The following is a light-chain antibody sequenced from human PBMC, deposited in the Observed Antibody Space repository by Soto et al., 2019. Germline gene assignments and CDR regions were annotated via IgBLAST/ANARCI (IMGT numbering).Light chain of an antibody. CDR2: GAS. Sequence: EIVMTQSPVTLSVSPGERATLSCRASQSVSSNLAWYQHKPGQAPRLLIYGASTRATGVPARFSGSGSGTEFTLTISSLQSEEFAVYYCQHYNNWPPWTFGQGTKVEI. CDR3: QHYNNWPPWT. V-gene: IGKV3-15*01. CDR1: QSVSSN. J-gene: IGKJ1*01.